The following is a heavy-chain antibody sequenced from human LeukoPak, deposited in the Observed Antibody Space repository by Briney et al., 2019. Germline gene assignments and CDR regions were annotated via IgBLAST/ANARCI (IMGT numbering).Heavy chain of an antibody. CDR1: GYTFTSYG. CDR2: ISAYNGNT. Sequence: ASVKVSYKASGYTFTSYGISWVRQAPGQGLEWRGWISAYNGNTNYAQKFQGRVTMTTDTSTSTAYMELRSLRSDDTAVYYCARVDPGNYYAFDFWGQGTKVTVSS. V-gene: IGHV1-18*01. J-gene: IGHJ3*01. CDR3: ARVDPGNYYAFDF. D-gene: IGHD1-26*01.